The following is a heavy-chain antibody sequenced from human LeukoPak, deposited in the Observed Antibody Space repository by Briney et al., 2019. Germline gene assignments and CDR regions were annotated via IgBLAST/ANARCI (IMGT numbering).Heavy chain of an antibody. CDR2: INPNSGGT. CDR1: GYTFTGYY. V-gene: IGHV1-2*02. J-gene: IGHJ5*02. Sequence: ASVKVSRKASGYTFTGYYMHWVRQAPGQGLEWMGWINPNSGGTNYAQKFQGRVTMTRDTSISTVYMELSRLRSDDTAVYYCARDPTLAAAGGWFDPWGQGTLVTVSS. D-gene: IGHD6-13*01. CDR3: ARDPTLAAAGGWFDP.